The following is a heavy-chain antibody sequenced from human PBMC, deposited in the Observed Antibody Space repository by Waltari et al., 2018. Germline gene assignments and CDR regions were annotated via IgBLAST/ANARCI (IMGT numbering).Heavy chain of an antibody. V-gene: IGHV4-59*01. CDR3: AREGYCTNGVCGWFDP. CDR2: IYYSGST. D-gene: IGHD2-8*01. CDR1: GGSISSYY. J-gene: IGHJ5*02. Sequence: QVQLQESGPGLVKPSETLSLTCTVSGGSISSYYWSWIRQPPGKGLEWIGYIYYSGSTNFNPTLNSRVTISVDTSKNQFSLKLSSVTAADTAVYYCAREGYCTNGVCGWFDPWGQGTLVTVSS.